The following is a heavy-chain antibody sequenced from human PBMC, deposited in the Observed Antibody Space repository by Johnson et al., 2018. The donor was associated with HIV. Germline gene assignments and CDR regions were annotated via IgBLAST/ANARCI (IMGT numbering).Heavy chain of an antibody. D-gene: IGHD5-18*01. CDR2: IKSKTDGGTT. J-gene: IGHJ3*02. Sequence: VQLVESGGGLIQPGGSLRLSCAASGFTVSTYYMTWVRQASGKGLEWVGRIKSKTDGGTTDYAAPVKGRFTISRDDSKNTLYLQMNSLKTEDTAVYYCPTGPPRIQLWLAPYEAFDIWGQGTMVTVSS. CDR1: GFTVSTYY. CDR3: PTGPPRIQLWLAPYEAFDI. V-gene: IGHV3-15*01.